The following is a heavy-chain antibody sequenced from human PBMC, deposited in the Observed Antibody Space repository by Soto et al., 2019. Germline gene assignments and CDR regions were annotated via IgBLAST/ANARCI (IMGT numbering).Heavy chain of an antibody. CDR2: ISSSSSYI. CDR1: GFTFSSYS. CDR3: ARDQHTIFGVVIILDVTYSYGMDV. V-gene: IGHV3-21*01. J-gene: IGHJ6*02. Sequence: EVQLVESGGGLVKPGGSLRLSCAASGFTFSSYSMNWVRQAPGKGLEWVSSISSSSSYIYYADSVKGRFTISRDNAKNSLYPQMNSLRAEDTAVYYCARDQHTIFGVVIILDVTYSYGMDVCGQGTTVTVSS. D-gene: IGHD3-3*01.